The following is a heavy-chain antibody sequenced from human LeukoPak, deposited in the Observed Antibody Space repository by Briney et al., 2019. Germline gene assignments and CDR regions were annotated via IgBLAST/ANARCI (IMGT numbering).Heavy chain of an antibody. J-gene: IGHJ4*02. CDR1: GGSIGSYY. D-gene: IGHD4-17*01. CDR2: IYYSGNT. V-gene: IGHV4-59*08. CDR3: ARLKRGDYFDY. Sequence: SETLSLTCTVSGGSIGSYYWSWIRQPPGKGLEWIGYIYYSGNTSYNPSLKSRVTISVDTSKTQFSLKLSSVTAADTAVYYCARLKRGDYFDYWGQGTLATVSS.